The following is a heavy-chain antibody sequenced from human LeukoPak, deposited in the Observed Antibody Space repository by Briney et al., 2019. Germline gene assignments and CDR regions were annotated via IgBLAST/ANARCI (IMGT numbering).Heavy chain of an antibody. J-gene: IGHJ5*01. Sequence: SETLSLTCTVSGGSISTSRYYWGWIRQPPGKGLEWIGSTHYGGTTSYNPPLKSRLTISIDTSKSHFSMKLSSMTAADTAVYYCTKEENVAADSWGQGTLVIVSS. V-gene: IGHV4-39*02. D-gene: IGHD6-25*01. CDR3: TKEENVAADS. CDR2: THYGGTT. CDR1: GGSISTSRYY.